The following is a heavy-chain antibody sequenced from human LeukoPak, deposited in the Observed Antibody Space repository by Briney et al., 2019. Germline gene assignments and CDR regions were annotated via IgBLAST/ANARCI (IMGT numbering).Heavy chain of an antibody. J-gene: IGHJ4*02. CDR3: ARAPSPYYYDSSAYYSDY. D-gene: IGHD3-22*01. Sequence: SVKVSCKASGGTFSSYAISWVRQAPGQGLEWMGGIIPIFGTANYAQKFQGRVTFTGDTSIRTAYMEVSNLTSEDTAVYYCARAPSPYYYDSSAYYSDYWGQGTLVTVSS. CDR1: GGTFSSYA. V-gene: IGHV1-69*06. CDR2: IIPIFGTA.